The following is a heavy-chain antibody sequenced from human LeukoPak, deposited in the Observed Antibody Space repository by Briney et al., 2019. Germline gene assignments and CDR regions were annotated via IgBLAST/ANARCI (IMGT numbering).Heavy chain of an antibody. D-gene: IGHD6-6*01. V-gene: IGHV5-51*01. Sequence: GESLKISCKASGYSFTSYWIGWVRQMPGKGLEWMGIIYPADSDTKYSPSFQGQVTVSADKSINTAYLQWSSLKASDTAMYYCARQITSSSHDAFDVWGQGTMVTVSS. CDR3: ARQITSSSHDAFDV. CDR1: GYSFTSYW. J-gene: IGHJ3*01. CDR2: IYPADSDT.